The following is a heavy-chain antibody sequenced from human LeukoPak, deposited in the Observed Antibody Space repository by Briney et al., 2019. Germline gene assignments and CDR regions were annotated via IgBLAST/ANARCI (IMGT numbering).Heavy chain of an antibody. D-gene: IGHD1-26*01. Sequence: PSETLSLTCAVYGGSFSGYYWSRIRQPPGKGLEWIGEINHSGSTNYNPSLKSRVTISVDTSKNQFSLKLSSVTAADTAVYYCARGQGGSYYYYYYYMDVWGKGTTATVSS. J-gene: IGHJ6*03. CDR2: INHSGST. V-gene: IGHV4-34*01. CDR1: GGSFSGYY. CDR3: ARGQGGSYYYYYYYMDV.